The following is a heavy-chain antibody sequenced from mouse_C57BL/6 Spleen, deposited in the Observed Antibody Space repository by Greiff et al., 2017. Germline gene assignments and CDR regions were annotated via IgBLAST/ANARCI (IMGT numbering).Heavy chain of an antibody. J-gene: IGHJ4*01. V-gene: IGHV5-16*01. Sequence: DVMLVESEGGLVQPGSSMQLSCTASGFTFSAYYLAWVRQVPAQGLECVPNINYDGSSTYYLDSLKSRFIISRDNAKNILYLQMSSLKSEDTATYYCARDLTANWDYYAMDYWGQGTSVTVSA. CDR1: GFTFSAYY. CDR3: ARDLTANWDYYAMDY. D-gene: IGHD4-1*01. CDR2: INYDGSST.